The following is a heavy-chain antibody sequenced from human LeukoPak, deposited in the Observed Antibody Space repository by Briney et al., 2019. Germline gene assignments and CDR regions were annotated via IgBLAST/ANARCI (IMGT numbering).Heavy chain of an antibody. CDR1: GYTFTGYY. CDR2: INPNSGGT. J-gene: IGHJ4*02. Sequence: ASVKVSCKASGYTFTGYYMHWVRQAPGQGLEWMGWINPNSGGTNYAQKLQGRVTMTRDTSISTAYMELSRLRSDDTAVYYCARDQGVPYYFDYWGQGTLVTVSS. D-gene: IGHD3-10*01. V-gene: IGHV1-2*02. CDR3: ARDQGVPYYFDY.